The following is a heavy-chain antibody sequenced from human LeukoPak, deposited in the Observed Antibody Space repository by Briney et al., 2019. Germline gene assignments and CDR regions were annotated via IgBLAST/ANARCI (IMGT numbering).Heavy chain of an antibody. Sequence: SETLSLTCTVSGGSISSYYWSWIRQPAGKGLEWIGRIYTSGSTNYNPSLKSRVTMSVDTSKNQFSLKLSSVTAADTAVYYCARDQSGYSYGFTYYMDVWGKGTTVTVSS. CDR3: ARDQSGYSYGFTYYMDV. CDR1: GGSISSYY. J-gene: IGHJ6*03. D-gene: IGHD5-18*01. CDR2: IYTSGST. V-gene: IGHV4-4*07.